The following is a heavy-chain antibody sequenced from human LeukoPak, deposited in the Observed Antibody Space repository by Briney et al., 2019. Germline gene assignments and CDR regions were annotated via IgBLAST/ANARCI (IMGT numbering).Heavy chain of an antibody. V-gene: IGHV3-48*01. CDR2: ISSSSSTI. D-gene: IGHD2-2*02. Sequence: SGGPLRLSCAASGFTFSSYSMNWVRQAPGKGLEWVSYISSSSSTIYYADSVKGRFTISRDNAKNSLYLQMNSLRAEDTAVYYCARSRYTRGPIYYYYGMDVWGQGTTVTVSS. CDR3: ARSRYTRGPIYYYYGMDV. CDR1: GFTFSSYS. J-gene: IGHJ6*02.